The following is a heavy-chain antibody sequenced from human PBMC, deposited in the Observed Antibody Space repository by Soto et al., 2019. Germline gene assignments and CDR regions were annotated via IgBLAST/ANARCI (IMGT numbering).Heavy chain of an antibody. CDR2: IDSAGDA. Sequence: EVQLVESEGGLVQPGGSLRLSCAASGFTFSSHDMHWVRQVTGKGLEWVSGIDSAGDAKYPASVKGRFTISRENAKNSLHLQMNSLRAGDTAVYYCARGGIWGVSWNWFDTWGQGTLVTVSS. V-gene: IGHV3-13*01. CDR3: ARGGIWGVSWNWFDT. J-gene: IGHJ5*02. CDR1: GFTFSSHD. D-gene: IGHD3-10*01.